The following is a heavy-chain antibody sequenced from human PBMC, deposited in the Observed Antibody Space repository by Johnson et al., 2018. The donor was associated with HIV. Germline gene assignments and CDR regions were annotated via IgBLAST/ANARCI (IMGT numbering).Heavy chain of an antibody. Sequence: VQLVESGGGLVKPGGSLRLSCAASGFTFSNAWMSWVRQAPGKGLEWVGRIKSKTDGGTTDYAAPVKGRFTISRDDSKNTMYLQMNSLKTEDTAVYYCTTGSSGSNAFDIWGQGTMVTVSS. CDR2: IKSKTDGGTT. V-gene: IGHV3-15*01. J-gene: IGHJ3*02. D-gene: IGHD3-22*01. CDR1: GFTFSNAW. CDR3: TTGSSGSNAFDI.